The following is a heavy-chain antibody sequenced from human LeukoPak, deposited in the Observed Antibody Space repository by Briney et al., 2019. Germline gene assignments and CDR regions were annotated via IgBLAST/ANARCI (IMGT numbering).Heavy chain of an antibody. D-gene: IGHD5-12*01. CDR2: IYYSGST. CDR1: GGSISSSNYY. J-gene: IGHJ4*02. CDR3: ARRRIVATIDY. Sequence: SETLSLTCTVSGGSISSSNYYWGWIRQPPGKGLEWIGSIYYSGSTYYNPSLKSRVTISVDTSKNQFSLKLSSVTAADTAVYYCARRRIVATIDYWGQGTLVTVSS. V-gene: IGHV4-39*01.